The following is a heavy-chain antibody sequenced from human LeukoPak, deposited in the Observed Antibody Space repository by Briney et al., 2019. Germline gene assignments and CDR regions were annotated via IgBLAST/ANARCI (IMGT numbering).Heavy chain of an antibody. Sequence: GGSLRLSCAASGFTFSNYDLNWVRQAPGKGPEWGSTISGSGSRISYADSGQGRCTISRDNSKTTVYLRMNSLSAEDTAVYYCARRYCSGDTCYVGFDYWGQGTLVTVSS. D-gene: IGHD2-15*01. CDR3: ARRYCSGDTCYVGFDY. V-gene: IGHV3-23*01. CDR2: ISGSGSRI. J-gene: IGHJ4*02. CDR1: GFTFSNYD.